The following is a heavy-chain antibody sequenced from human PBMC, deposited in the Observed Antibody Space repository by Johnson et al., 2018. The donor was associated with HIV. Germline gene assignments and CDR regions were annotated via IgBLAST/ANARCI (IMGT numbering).Heavy chain of an antibody. Sequence: VQLVESGGAVVQPGGSLRLSCAASGFTFSSYDMHWVRQATGKGLEWVSAIGTAGDTYYADSVKGRFTISRDNSKNTLYLQMNSLRAEDTAVYYCARGEYYYDSSGYSNTPDAFDIWGQGTMVTVSS. V-gene: IGHV3-13*01. J-gene: IGHJ3*02. CDR2: IGTAGDT. CDR1: GFTFSSYD. CDR3: ARGEYYYDSSGYSNTPDAFDI. D-gene: IGHD3-22*01.